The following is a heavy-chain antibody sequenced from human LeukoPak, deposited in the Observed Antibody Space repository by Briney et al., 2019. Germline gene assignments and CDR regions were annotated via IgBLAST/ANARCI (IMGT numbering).Heavy chain of an antibody. J-gene: IGHJ6*03. Sequence: SVKVSCKASGYTFTSYAMNWVRQAPGQGLEWMGGIIPIFGTANYAQKFQGRVTITADESTSTAYMELSSLRSEDTAVYYCARGVRTPLYYYYYMDVWGKGTTVTISS. CDR3: ARGVRTPLYYYYYMDV. V-gene: IGHV1-69*13. D-gene: IGHD1-14*01. CDR2: IIPIFGTA. CDR1: GYTFTSYA.